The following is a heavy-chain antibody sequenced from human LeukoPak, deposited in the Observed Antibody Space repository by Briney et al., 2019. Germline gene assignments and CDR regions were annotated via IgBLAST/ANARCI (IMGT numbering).Heavy chain of an antibody. D-gene: IGHD6-13*01. CDR1: GGSFSGYY. Sequence: SETLSLTCAVYGGSFSGYYWSWIRQPPGKGLEWIGEINHSGSTNYNPSLKSRVTISVDTSKNQFSLKLSSVTAADTAVYYCARGASSSSWSGWFDPWGQGTLVTVSS. V-gene: IGHV4-34*01. J-gene: IGHJ5*02. CDR3: ARGASSSSWSGWFDP. CDR2: INHSGST.